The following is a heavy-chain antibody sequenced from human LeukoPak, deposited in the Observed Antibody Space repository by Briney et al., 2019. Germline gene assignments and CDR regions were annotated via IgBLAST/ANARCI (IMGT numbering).Heavy chain of an antibody. D-gene: IGHD2/OR15-2a*01. J-gene: IGHJ4*02. V-gene: IGHV3-23*01. CDR3: AGDENRGFDY. CDR2: ISGSGGST. CDR1: GFSFSSYG. Sequence: GGSLRLSCGASGFSFSSYGVNWVRQAPGKGLEWVSVISGSGGSTYYADSVKGRFTTSRDNAKNSLYLQMNSLRAEDTAVYYCAGDENRGFDYWGQGTLVTVSS.